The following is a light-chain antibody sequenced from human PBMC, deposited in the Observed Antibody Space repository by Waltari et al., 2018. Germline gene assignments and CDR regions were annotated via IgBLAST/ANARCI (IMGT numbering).Light chain of an antibody. J-gene: IGLJ1*01. CDR2: EVS. V-gene: IGLV2-14*01. Sequence: QSALTQPASVSGSPGQSIPLSCSGTDSDVGAYAFVSWYQQPPGKAPHLIIYEVSNRPSGISNRFSASKSGNTASLTISGLQAEDEADYYCSSYTTSSAPGVFGTGTRVTVL. CDR1: DSDVGAYAF. CDR3: SSYTTSSAPGV.